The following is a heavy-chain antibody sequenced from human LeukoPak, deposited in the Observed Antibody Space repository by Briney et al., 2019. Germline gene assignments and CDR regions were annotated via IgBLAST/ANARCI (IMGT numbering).Heavy chain of an antibody. CDR1: GFTFGNYG. D-gene: IGHD6-19*01. CDR3: AKDWSSSGWYSSYYFDY. V-gene: IGHV3-23*01. Sequence: PGGSLRLSCAASGFTFGNYGMSWVRQAPGKGLEWVSAISGSGGSTYYADSVKGRFTISRDNSKNTLYLQMNSLRAEDTAVYYCAKDWSSSGWYSSYYFDYWGQGTLVTVSS. J-gene: IGHJ4*02. CDR2: ISGSGGST.